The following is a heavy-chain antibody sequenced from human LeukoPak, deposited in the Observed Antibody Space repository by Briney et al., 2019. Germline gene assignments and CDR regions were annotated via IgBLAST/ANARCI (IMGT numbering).Heavy chain of an antibody. V-gene: IGHV4-39*07. J-gene: IGHJ4*02. Sequence: SETLSLTCTVSGGSISSSSYYWGWIRQPPGKGLEWIGSIYYSGSTNYNPSLKSRVTISVDTSKNQFSLKLSSVTAADTAVYYCARGLVRGNYFDYWGQGTLVSVSS. D-gene: IGHD3-10*01. CDR1: GGSISSSSYY. CDR3: ARGLVRGNYFDY. CDR2: IYYSGST.